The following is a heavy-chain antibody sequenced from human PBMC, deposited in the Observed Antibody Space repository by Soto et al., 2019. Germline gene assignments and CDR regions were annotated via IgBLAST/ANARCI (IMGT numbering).Heavy chain of an antibody. CDR3: AKVLQWLAYFDY. CDR2: ISGSGGST. J-gene: IGHJ4*02. V-gene: IGHV3-23*01. Sequence: EVQLLESGGGLVQPGGSLRLSCAASGFTFSSYAMSWVRQAPGKGLEWVSAISGSGGSTYYADSVKGRFTISRDNSKNTLYLQINSLRADDTAVYYCAKVLQWLAYFDYWGQGTLVTVSS. CDR1: GFTFSSYA. D-gene: IGHD6-19*01.